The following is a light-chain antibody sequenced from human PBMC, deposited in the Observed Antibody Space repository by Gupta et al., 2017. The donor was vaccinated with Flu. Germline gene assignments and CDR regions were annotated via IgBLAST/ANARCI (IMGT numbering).Light chain of an antibody. CDR3: GTWDFTLDFWA. CDR1: TSNIGRNY. CDR2: EDD. Sequence: QSVLTQPPSVSAAPGQKVTISCSGSTSNIGRNYVSWYQQVPGTAPKLLIYEDDRRPSAIPDRFFASKSGTSATLGITGLQPGDEADYYCGTWDFTLDFWAFGGGTKLTVL. V-gene: IGLV1-51*02. J-gene: IGLJ3*02.